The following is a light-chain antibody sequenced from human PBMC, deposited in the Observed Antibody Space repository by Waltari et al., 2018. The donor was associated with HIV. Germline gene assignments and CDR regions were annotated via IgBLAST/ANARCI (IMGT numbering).Light chain of an antibody. CDR2: RNT. Sequence: QSVVTQPPSASGTPGQRVTISCSGSSSNIGTNYVYWYRQVSGTAPKLLIYRNTQRPSGVPDRFSGSKSGTSASLAISGLRSEDESHYYCAVWDDSLSGWVFGGGTKLTVL. J-gene: IGLJ3*02. CDR1: SSNIGTNY. CDR3: AVWDDSLSGWV. V-gene: IGLV1-47*01.